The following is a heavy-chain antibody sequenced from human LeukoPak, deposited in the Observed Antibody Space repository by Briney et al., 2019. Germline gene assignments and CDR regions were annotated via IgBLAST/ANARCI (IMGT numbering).Heavy chain of an antibody. CDR3: ARVYDYVWGSYRNFDY. Sequence: QPGGSLRLSCAASGFTFSSYWMSWVRQAPGKGLEWVANIKQDGSEKYYVDSVKGRFTISRDNAKNSLYLQMNSLRAEATAVYYCARVYDYVWGSYRNFDYWGQGTLVTVSS. D-gene: IGHD3-16*02. CDR2: IKQDGSEK. J-gene: IGHJ4*02. CDR1: GFTFSSYW. V-gene: IGHV3-7*01.